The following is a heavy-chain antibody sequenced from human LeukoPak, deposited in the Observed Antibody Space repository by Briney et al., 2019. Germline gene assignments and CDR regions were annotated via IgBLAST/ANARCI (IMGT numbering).Heavy chain of an antibody. CDR3: TTLEVDDILTGYPYYFDY. D-gene: IGHD3-9*01. CDR2: IKSKTDGGTT. CDR1: GFTFSNAW. J-gene: IGHJ4*02. Sequence: AGGSLRLSCAASGFTFSNAWMSWVRQAPGKGLEWVGRIKSKTDGGTTDYAAPVKGRFTISRDDSKNTLYLQMNSLKTEDTAVYYCTTLEVDDILTGYPYYFDYWGQGTLVTVSS. V-gene: IGHV3-15*01.